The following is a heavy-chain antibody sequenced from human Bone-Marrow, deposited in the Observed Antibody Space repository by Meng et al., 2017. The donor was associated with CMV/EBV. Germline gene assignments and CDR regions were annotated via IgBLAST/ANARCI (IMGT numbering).Heavy chain of an antibody. D-gene: IGHD3-10*01. CDR1: GGYIRRGGYY. J-gene: IGHJ4*02. Sequence: GGYIRRGGYYWSWIRQHPGKGLEWSGYIYYSGSTYYNPSLKSRVTISVDTSKNQFSLKLSSVTAADTAVYYCAKGPDYYGSGSFFDYWGQGTLVTVSS. CDR3: AKGPDYYGSGSFFDY. CDR2: IYYSGST. V-gene: IGHV4-31*02.